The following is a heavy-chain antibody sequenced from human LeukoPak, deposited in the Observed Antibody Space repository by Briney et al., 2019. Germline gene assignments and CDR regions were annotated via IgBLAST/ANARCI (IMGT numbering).Heavy chain of an antibody. D-gene: IGHD3-10*01. CDR3: VRPYASGPDRYLDV. CDR2: INSSSITI. V-gene: IGHV3-48*04. CDR1: GFTFSDYS. Sequence: PGGSLRLSCAASGFTFSDYSMNWVRQAPGKGLEWIAYINSSSITIYHADSVKGRFSISRDNAKNSVYLQMNSLRGVDTALYYCVRPYASGPDRYLDVWGKGTTVTVSS. J-gene: IGHJ6*04.